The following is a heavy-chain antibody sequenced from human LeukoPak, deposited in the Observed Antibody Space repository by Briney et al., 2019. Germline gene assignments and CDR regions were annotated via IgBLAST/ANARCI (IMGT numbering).Heavy chain of an antibody. CDR1: GFTFSTYW. Sequence: GGSLRLSCEASGFTFSTYWMSRVRHAPGKGLVWVSRINSDGSTTNYADSVKGRFTISRDNAKNTLYLQMNSLRDEDTAVYYCAKGNAFDIWGQGTMVTVSS. CDR3: AKGNAFDI. V-gene: IGHV3-74*01. CDR2: INSDGSTT. J-gene: IGHJ3*02.